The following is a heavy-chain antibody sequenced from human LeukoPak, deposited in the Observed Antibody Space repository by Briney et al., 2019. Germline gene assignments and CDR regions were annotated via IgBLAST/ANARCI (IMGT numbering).Heavy chain of an antibody. V-gene: IGHV3-33*01. Sequence: GGSLRLSCAASGFTFSDYGMHWVRQAPGKGLEWVAVIWYDGSNKYYADSVKGRFTISRDNSRNTLYLQMNSLRAEDTAVYYCVIELPPVVQYYFDYWGPGTLVTVSS. J-gene: IGHJ4*02. CDR3: VIELPPVVQYYFDY. CDR1: GFTFSDYG. D-gene: IGHD2-15*01. CDR2: IWYDGSNK.